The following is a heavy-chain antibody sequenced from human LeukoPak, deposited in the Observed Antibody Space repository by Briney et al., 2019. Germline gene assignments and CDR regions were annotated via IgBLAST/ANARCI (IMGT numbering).Heavy chain of an antibody. CDR3: ASRRGGIVGDY. V-gene: IGHV3-33*01. CDR2: IWYDGSNK. D-gene: IGHD2-15*01. CDR1: GFTFSSYG. J-gene: IGHJ4*02. Sequence: GGSLRLSCAASGFTFSSYGMHWVREAPGKGLEWVALIWYDGSNKYYADSVKGRFTISRDNSKNTVYLQMNSLRAEDTAVYYCASRRGGIVGDYWGQGTLVTVSS.